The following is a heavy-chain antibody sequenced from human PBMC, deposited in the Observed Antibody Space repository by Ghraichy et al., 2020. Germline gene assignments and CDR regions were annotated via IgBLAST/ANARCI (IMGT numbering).Heavy chain of an antibody. D-gene: IGHD3-3*01. Sequence: GGSLRLSCAASGFAFSRSAMNWVRQAPGKGPEWVSGTSASGDKKYYADSVKGRFAISKDKSTNTLYLQMNSLRPDDTAVYFCAKPDITVFGVIEHWGQGTLVIVSS. CDR1: GFAFSRSA. J-gene: IGHJ1*01. CDR3: AKPDITVFGVIEH. V-gene: IGHV3-23*01. CDR2: TSASGDKK.